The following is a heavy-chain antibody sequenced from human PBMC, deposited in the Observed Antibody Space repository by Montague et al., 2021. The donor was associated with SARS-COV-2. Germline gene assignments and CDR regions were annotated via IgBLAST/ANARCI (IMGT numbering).Heavy chain of an antibody. CDR3: ARQENSSGWFKPDAFDI. D-gene: IGHD6-19*01. CDR1: GGSISSSCYY. CDR2: IYYSGST. V-gene: IGHV4-39*01. Sequence: SETLSLTCTVSGGSISSSCYYWGCLRQPPGKGLEWIGSIYYSGSTYYTPSLKSRVTISVDTSKNQFSLKLSSATAADTAVYYCARQENSSGWFKPDAFDIWGQGTMVTVS. J-gene: IGHJ3*02.